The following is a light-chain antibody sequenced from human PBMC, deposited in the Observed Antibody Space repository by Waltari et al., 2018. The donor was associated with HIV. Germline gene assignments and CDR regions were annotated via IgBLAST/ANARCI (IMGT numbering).Light chain of an antibody. J-gene: IGLJ2*01. Sequence: QSVLTQPPSASGTPGQRVTISCSVSPSNIGNNSVNWYQQFPGSAPKLLLYSNSQRPLGVPDRFSGSKSGSSASLAISGPQADDEAHYYCASWDDTLGVVFGGGTTLTVL. V-gene: IGLV1-44*01. CDR2: SNS. CDR3: ASWDDTLGVV. CDR1: PSNIGNNS.